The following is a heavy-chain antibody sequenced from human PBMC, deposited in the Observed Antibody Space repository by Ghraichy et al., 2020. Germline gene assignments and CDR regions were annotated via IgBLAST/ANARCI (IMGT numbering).Heavy chain of an antibody. D-gene: IGHD2-21*01. Sequence: GESLNISCAASGFTFSDYYMSWIRQAPGKGLEWVSYISSSGSTIYYADSVKGRFTISRDNAKNSLYLQMNSLRAEDTAVYYCARGDVVGGYFDYWGQGTLVTVSS. CDR2: ISSSGSTI. CDR1: GFTFSDYY. J-gene: IGHJ4*02. CDR3: ARGDVVGGYFDY. V-gene: IGHV3-11*01.